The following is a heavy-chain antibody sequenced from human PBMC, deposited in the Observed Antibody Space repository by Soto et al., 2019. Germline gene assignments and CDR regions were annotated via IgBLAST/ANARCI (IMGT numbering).Heavy chain of an antibody. CDR3: ARRYIVGVTGDY. CDR2: IYSGGTT. Sequence: EVQLVETGGGMIQPGGSLRLSCAVSGFSVSSHYMSWIRQAPGKGLEWVSLIYSGGTTSYADSVKGRFIISRDSSKNTLFLQMNSLRVEDTAVYYCARRYIVGVTGDYWGQGTLVTVSS. D-gene: IGHD1-26*01. J-gene: IGHJ4*02. CDR1: GFSVSSHY. V-gene: IGHV3-53*02.